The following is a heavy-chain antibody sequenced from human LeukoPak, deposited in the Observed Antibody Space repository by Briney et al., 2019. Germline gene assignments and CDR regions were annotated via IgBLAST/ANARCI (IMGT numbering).Heavy chain of an antibody. CDR3: ARGGNRFGGFYFDY. CDR2: IHHSGRS. CDR1: ADSLSSGGHY. Sequence: KASETLSLTCTVSADSLSSGGHYWAWIRQFPGKGLESIGFIHHSGRSRHNPSLKDRVAASVDTSRKQFALKLSSVTAADTAMYYCARGGNRFGGFYFDYWGQGIQVIVSS. D-gene: IGHD3-10*01. J-gene: IGHJ4*02. V-gene: IGHV4-31*03.